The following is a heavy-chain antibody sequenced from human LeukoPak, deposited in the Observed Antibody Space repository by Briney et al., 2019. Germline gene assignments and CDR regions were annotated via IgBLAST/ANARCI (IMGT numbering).Heavy chain of an antibody. CDR2: VFSRGTT. V-gene: IGHV4-4*07. J-gene: IGHJ5*01. D-gene: IGHD1-26*01. CDR3: ARSWAAKWELPGQFDS. CDR1: GGSMNNYY. Sequence: SDTLSLTCSVSGGSMNNYYWNWIRQSPKKGLEWIGFVFSRGTTNFNPSFRSRLTMSIDTSTNQFSLTLTSMAAADTAVYFCARSWAAKWELPGQFDSWGQGRLVIVSS.